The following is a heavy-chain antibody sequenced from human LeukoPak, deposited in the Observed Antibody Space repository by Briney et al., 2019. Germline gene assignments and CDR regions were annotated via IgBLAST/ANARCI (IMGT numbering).Heavy chain of an antibody. CDR3: ARGGSRDGYNFQFDH. D-gene: IGHD5-24*01. CDR1: GGTFSSYA. CDR2: IIPIFGIA. J-gene: IGHJ4*02. Sequence: SVKVSCKASGGTFSSYAISWVRQAPGQGLEWMGRIIPIFGIANYAQKFQGRVTITADKSTSTAYMELSSLRSEDTAVYYCARGGSRDGYNFQFDHWGQGTLVTVSS. V-gene: IGHV1-69*04.